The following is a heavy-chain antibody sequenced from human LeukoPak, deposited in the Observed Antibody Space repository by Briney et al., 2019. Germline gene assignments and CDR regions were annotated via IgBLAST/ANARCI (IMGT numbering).Heavy chain of an antibody. V-gene: IGHV4-31*03. CDR2: IYYSGST. CDR3: AREGASCFDY. D-gene: IGHD2-2*01. Sequence: SETLSLTCTVPGGSISSGGYYWSWIRQHPGKGLEWLGYIYYSGSTYYNPSLKSRVTISVDTSKNQFSLKLSSVTAADTAVYYCAREGASCFDYWGQGTLVTVSS. J-gene: IGHJ4*02. CDR1: GGSISSGGYY.